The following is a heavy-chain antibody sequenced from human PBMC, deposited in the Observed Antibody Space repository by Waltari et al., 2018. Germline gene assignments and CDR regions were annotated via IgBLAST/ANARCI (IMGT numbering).Heavy chain of an antibody. V-gene: IGHV3-7*01. Sequence: EVQLVESGGGLVQPGGSLRLSCVTSGFTLSSNWMTWVRQAPGKGLAWLANIKEDGTEKFYGDSVKGRFTISSYIAYNSLYLQTDSLRAEDTAVYSCVRNLKTPLWDWGQGTLVTVSS. J-gene: IGHJ4*02. D-gene: IGHD1-26*01. CDR1: GFTLSSNW. CDR3: VRNLKTPLWD. CDR2: IKEDGTEK.